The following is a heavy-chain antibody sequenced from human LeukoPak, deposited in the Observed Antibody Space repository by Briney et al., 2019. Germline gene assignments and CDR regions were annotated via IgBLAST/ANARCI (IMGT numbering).Heavy chain of an antibody. CDR3: ARGTVYYYDSNDYYEGDAFDI. J-gene: IGHJ3*02. V-gene: IGHV1-8*03. CDR2: MNPNSGNT. D-gene: IGHD3-22*01. CDR1: GYTFTSYD. Sequence: ASVKVSCKASGYTFTSYDINWVRQATGQGLEWMGWMNPNSGNTGYAQKFQGRVTITRNTSISTAYMELSSLRSEDTAVYYCARGTVYYYDSNDYYEGDAFDIWGQGTMVTVSS.